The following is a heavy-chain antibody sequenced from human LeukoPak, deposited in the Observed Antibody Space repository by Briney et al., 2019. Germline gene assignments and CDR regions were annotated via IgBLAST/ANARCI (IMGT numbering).Heavy chain of an antibody. CDR2: ISSSGSTI. CDR1: GFTTHYW. Sequence: GGPLRLSCTASGFTTHYWLNWVRQSPGKGLEWVSYISSSGSTIYYADSVKGRFTISRDNAKNSLYLQMSILRAEDTAVYYCASFHDYWGQGTLVTVSS. J-gene: IGHJ4*02. CDR3: ASFHDY. V-gene: IGHV3-48*03.